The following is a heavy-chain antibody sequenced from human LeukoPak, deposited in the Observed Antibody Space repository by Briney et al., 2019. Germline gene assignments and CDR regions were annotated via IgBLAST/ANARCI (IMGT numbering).Heavy chain of an antibody. Sequence: PGGSLRLSCAASGFTFSSYAMHWVRQAPGKGLEWVAVISYDGSNKYYADSVKGRFTISRDNSKNTLYLQMNSLRAEDTAIYYCAKGGDYSGSYWSNEAWGQGTLVTVSS. CDR3: AKGGDYSGSYWSNEA. J-gene: IGHJ5*02. D-gene: IGHD1-26*01. CDR2: ISYDGSNK. CDR1: GFTFSSYA. V-gene: IGHV3-30-3*01.